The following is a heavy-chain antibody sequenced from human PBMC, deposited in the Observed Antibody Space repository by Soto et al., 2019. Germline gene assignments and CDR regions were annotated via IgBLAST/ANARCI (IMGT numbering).Heavy chain of an antibody. CDR3: ARVGEGVVVPAAAVSPNWFDP. Sequence: SETLSLTCAVYGGSFSGYYWSWIRQPPGKGLEWIGEIKHSGSTNYNPSLKSRVTISVDTSKNQFSLKLSSVTAADTAVYYCARVGEGVVVPAAAVSPNWFDPWGQGTLVTVSS. D-gene: IGHD2-2*01. V-gene: IGHV4-34*01. CDR1: GGSFSGYY. J-gene: IGHJ5*02. CDR2: IKHSGST.